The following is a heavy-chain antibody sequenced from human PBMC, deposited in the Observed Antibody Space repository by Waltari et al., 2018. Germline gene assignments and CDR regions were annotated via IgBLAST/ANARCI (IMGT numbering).Heavy chain of an antibody. D-gene: IGHD3-16*01. CDR1: GFTFHNVG. V-gene: IGHV1-18*01. CDR2: ISAYSGAT. Sequence: QVRLVQSGTEVKRPGASVKVSCKASGFTFHNVGFSWVRQAPGHGLEWLGWISAYSGATYYAEKFQGRVTMTTDTSTDIVYMDLRSLRSDDTAVYFCARNIMRRIDEWGQGTLLTVSS. J-gene: IGHJ4*02. CDR3: ARNIMRRIDE.